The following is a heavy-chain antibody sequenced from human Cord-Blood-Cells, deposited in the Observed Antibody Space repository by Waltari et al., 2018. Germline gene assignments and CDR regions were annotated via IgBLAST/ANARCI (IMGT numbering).Heavy chain of an antibody. Sequence: EVQLVESGGGLVKPGGSLRLSCAPSGFTFSSYSLNWVRQAPGKGLEWVSSISSSSSYIYYADSVKGRFTISRDNAKNSLYLQMNSLRAEDTAVYYCARTSGWYAFDIWGQGTMVTVSS. CDR2: ISSSSSYI. CDR3: ARTSGWYAFDI. V-gene: IGHV3-21*01. J-gene: IGHJ3*02. D-gene: IGHD6-19*01. CDR1: GFTFSSYS.